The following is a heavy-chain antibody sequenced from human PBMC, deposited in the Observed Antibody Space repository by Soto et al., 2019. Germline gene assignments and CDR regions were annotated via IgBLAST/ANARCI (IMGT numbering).Heavy chain of an antibody. D-gene: IGHD3-10*01. CDR1: GFTFSYYY. Sequence: GGSLRLSCAASGFTFSYYYMSWIRQSPGKGLEWVSYISSSGSLIYYADSVKGRFTISRDNAKNSLFLQMNSLRAEDTAVYYCARGTYYYGSGSLPFDPWGQGTQVTVSS. J-gene: IGHJ5*02. CDR2: ISSSGSLI. CDR3: ARGTYYYGSGSLPFDP. V-gene: IGHV3-11*01.